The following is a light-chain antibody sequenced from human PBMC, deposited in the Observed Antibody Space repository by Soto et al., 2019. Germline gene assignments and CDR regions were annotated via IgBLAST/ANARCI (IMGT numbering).Light chain of an antibody. CDR1: SSDVGGYNY. Sequence: QSALTQPASVSGSPGQSITISCTGTSSDVGGYNYVSWYQQHPGKAPKLMIYEVSNRPSGVSNRFSGSKSGNTTSLTISGLQADDEADYYCSSYTSSSTYVFVTGTKLTVL. V-gene: IGLV2-14*01. J-gene: IGLJ1*01. CDR2: EVS. CDR3: SSYTSSSTYV.